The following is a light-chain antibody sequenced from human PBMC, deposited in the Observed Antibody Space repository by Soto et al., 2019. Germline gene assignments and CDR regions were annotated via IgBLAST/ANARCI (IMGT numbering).Light chain of an antibody. CDR3: AAWDGSLKGVV. CDR1: SSNIGSNT. V-gene: IGLV1-44*01. J-gene: IGLJ2*01. Sequence: QSVLTQPPSASGTHGQRVTLSCSGSSSNIGSNTVNWYQQFPGTAPKLLMYNNNQRPSGVPDRFSGSKSGTSASLAISGLQSEDEADYCCAAWDGSLKGVVFGGGTKLTVL. CDR2: NNN.